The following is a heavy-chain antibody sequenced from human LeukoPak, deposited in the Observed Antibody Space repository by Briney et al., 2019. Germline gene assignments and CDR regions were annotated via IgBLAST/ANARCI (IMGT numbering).Heavy chain of an antibody. CDR2: ISPTGSTM. CDR1: EFTFSAYA. Sequence: GGSLRLSCATSEFTFSAYAMNWVRQAPGKGLEWVGYISPTGSTMFYAGSVKGRFTISRDNADNSLYLQMKSLRVEDTAMYYCVRGGWRIIETGGDSWGQGTLVTVSS. V-gene: IGHV3-48*04. J-gene: IGHJ4*02. CDR3: VRGGWRIIETGGDS. D-gene: IGHD2-15*01.